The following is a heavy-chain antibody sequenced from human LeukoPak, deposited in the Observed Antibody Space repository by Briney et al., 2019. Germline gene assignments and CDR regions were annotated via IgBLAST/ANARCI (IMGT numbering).Heavy chain of an antibody. J-gene: IGHJ6*02. CDR2: INHSGST. D-gene: IGHD3-3*01. V-gene: IGHV4-34*01. CDR1: GGSFSGYY. CDR3: ARWGITIFGVVRDPTYYYYGMDV. Sequence: SETLSLTCAVYGGSFSGYYWSWIRQPPGKGLEWIGEINHSGSTNYNPSLKSRVTISVDTSKNQFSLKLSSVTAADTAVYYCARWGITIFGVVRDPTYYYYGMDVWGQGTTVTVSS.